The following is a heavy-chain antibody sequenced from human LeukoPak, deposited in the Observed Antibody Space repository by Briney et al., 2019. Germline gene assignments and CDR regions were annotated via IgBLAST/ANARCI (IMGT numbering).Heavy chain of an antibody. J-gene: IGHJ4*02. CDR1: GGSISSNNYY. V-gene: IGHV4-39*01. CDR2: IYYSGST. D-gene: IGHD3-10*01. CDR3: ARHVGPPNYGPSRLDY. Sequence: PSETLSLTCAVSGGSISSNNYYWGWIRQPPGKGLEWIGSIYYSGSTYYNPSLKSRVTISVDTSKNQFSLKLSSVTAADTAVYYCARHVGPPNYGPSRLDYWGQGTLVIVSS.